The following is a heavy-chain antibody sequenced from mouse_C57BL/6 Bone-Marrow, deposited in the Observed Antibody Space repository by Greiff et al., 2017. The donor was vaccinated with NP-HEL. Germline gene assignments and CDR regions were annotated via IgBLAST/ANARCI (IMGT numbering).Heavy chain of an antibody. V-gene: IGHV1-80*01. D-gene: IGHD4-1*01. Sequence: QVQLQQSGAELVKPGASVKISCKAPGYAFSSYWMNWVKQRPGKGLEWIGQIYPGDGDTNYNGKFKGKATLTADKSSSTAYMQLSSLTSEDSAVYFCARSKPVTGTLGWYFDVWGTGTTVTVSS. CDR3: ARSKPVTGTLGWYFDV. J-gene: IGHJ1*03. CDR1: GYAFSSYW. CDR2: IYPGDGDT.